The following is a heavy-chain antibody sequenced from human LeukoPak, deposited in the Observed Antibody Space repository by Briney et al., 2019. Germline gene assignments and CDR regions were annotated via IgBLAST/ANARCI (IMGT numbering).Heavy chain of an antibody. V-gene: IGHV4-30-2*01. Sequence: PSETLSLTCTVSGGSISSGGYYWSWIRQPPGKGLEWIGYIYHSGSTYYNPSLKSRVTISVDRSKNQFSLKLSSVTAADTAVYYCARDRGEWFPFDYWGQGTLVTVSS. CDR1: GGSISSGGYY. D-gene: IGHD3-3*01. CDR3: ARDRGEWFPFDY. CDR2: IYHSGST. J-gene: IGHJ4*02.